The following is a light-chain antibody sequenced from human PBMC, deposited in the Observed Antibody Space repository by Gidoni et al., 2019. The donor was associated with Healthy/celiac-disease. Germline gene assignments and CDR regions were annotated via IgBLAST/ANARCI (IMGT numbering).Light chain of an antibody. V-gene: IGKV1-39*01. CDR2: AAS. CDR1: QSISSY. CDR3: QQSYSTPLT. Sequence: DIQMTQSPSSLSASVGDRVTITCRASQSISSYLNWYQQKPGKAPKLLIYAASSLQSGVPSRFSGSGYGTDFTRTISSLQPEDFATYYCQQSYSTPLTFXGXTKVEIK. J-gene: IGKJ4*01.